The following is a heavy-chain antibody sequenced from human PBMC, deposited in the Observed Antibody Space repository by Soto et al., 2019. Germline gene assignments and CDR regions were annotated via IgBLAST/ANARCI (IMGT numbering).Heavy chain of an antibody. Sequence: QVQLQESGPGLVKPSQTLSLTCTVSGGSIRSGDYYWSWIRQPPGKGLEWIGHIYSSGTTYYNPSLKSRVIISLDTYKNQLSLKLSSVTAADTAVYYCARVKYYDSSGYLGAWYFDLWGRGTLVSVSS. CDR3: ARVKYYDSSGYLGAWYFDL. J-gene: IGHJ2*01. D-gene: IGHD3-22*01. CDR2: IYSSGTT. CDR1: GGSIRSGDYY. V-gene: IGHV4-30-4*01.